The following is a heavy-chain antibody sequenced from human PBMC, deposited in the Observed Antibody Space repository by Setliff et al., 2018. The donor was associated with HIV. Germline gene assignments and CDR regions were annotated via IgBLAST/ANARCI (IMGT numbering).Heavy chain of an antibody. CDR1: GGSFSGYY. CDR2: VTHSGRT. CDR3: ARGVRDNSGWSSYYFDY. Sequence: PSETLSLTCAVYGGSFSGYYWSWIRLPPGKGLEWIGEVTHSGRTSYNPSLESRVTTSVDTSKKQFSLRLTSVTAADTAVYYCARGVRDNSGWSSYYFDYWGQGTLVTVSS. V-gene: IGHV4-34*01. D-gene: IGHD6-19*01. J-gene: IGHJ4*02.